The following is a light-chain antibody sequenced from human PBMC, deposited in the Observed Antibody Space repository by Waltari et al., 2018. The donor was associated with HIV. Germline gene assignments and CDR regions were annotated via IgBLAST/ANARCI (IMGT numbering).Light chain of an antibody. Sequence: QSVLTQPPSVSGAPGQRVTISCTGSNSNIGAGYDIHWYQQLPGTAPKLLIYGNGNRPSGFPDRFPGSKSGTSASLAITGLQAEDEADYYCQSYDSSLSGWVFGGGTKLTVL. CDR2: GNG. V-gene: IGLV1-40*01. J-gene: IGLJ3*02. CDR1: NSNIGAGYD. CDR3: QSYDSSLSGWV.